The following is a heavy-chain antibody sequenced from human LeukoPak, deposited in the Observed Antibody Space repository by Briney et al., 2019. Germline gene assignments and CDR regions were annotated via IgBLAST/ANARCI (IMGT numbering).Heavy chain of an antibody. CDR2: IYSTGTI. Sequence: GGSLRLSCAASGFTVSDNQMSWVRQAPGQGLEGVSIIYSTGTIYYADSVKGRFTISRDNSKNTVYLQINSLRAEDTAVYYCVRDDRSSWFDHWGQGTLVTVSS. CDR3: VRDDRSSWFDH. CDR1: GFTVSDNQ. J-gene: IGHJ5*02. V-gene: IGHV3-66*01. D-gene: IGHD6-13*01.